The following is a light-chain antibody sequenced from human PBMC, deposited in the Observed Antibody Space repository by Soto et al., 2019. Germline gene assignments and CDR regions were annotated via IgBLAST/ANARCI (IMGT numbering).Light chain of an antibody. Sequence: QSALTQPASVSGSPGQSITISCTGTTSDIAYYNYVSWYQHHPGKAPKLMIYEVTNRPSGVSNRFSGSKSGNTASLTISGLQSEDEADYYCSSYGGNYNFVFGTGTKLTVL. CDR2: EVT. CDR3: SSYGGNYNFV. V-gene: IGLV2-14*01. CDR1: TSDIAYYNY. J-gene: IGLJ1*01.